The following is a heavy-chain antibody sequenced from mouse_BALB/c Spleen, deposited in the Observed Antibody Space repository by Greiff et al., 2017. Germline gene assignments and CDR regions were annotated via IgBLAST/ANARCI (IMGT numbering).Heavy chain of an antibody. CDR1: GYTFSSYW. CDR2: ILPGSGST. D-gene: IGHD2-2*01. J-gene: IGHJ4*01. Sequence: QVQLKESGAELMKPGASVKISCKATGYTFSSYWIEWVKQRPGHGLEWIGEILPGSGSTNYNEKFKSKATLTVDKSSSTAYMQLSSLTSEDSAVYYCASPGGVYYGYDGFYAMDYWGQGTSVTVSS. V-gene: IGHV1-9*01. CDR3: ASPGGVYYGYDGFYAMDY.